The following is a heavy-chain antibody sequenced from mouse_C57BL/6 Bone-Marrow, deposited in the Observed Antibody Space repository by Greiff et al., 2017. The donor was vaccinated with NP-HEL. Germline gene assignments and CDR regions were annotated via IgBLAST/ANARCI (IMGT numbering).Heavy chain of an antibody. Sequence: QVQLQQPGTELVKHGEEGKRDGKEEGGGWGSGGVGGVWERPGQGLEWIGNINPSNGGTNYNQKFKSKATLTVDKSSSTAYMQLSSLTSEDSAVYYCARKGDGSDAMDYWGQGTSVTVSS. CDR3: ARKGDGSDAMDY. CDR2: INPSNGGT. J-gene: IGHJ4*01. CDR1: GGGWGSGG. D-gene: IGHD1-1*01. V-gene: IGHV1-53*01.